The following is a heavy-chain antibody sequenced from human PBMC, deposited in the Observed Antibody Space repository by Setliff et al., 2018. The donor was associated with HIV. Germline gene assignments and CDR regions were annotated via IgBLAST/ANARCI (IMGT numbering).Heavy chain of an antibody. CDR1: GFTPAFPFNSYW. J-gene: IGHJ3*02. CDR3: ARDLDYYGPSEAFDI. D-gene: IGHD3-10*01. CDR2: IKQDGSEK. Sequence: PGGSLRLSCVGSGFTPAFPFNSYWMSWVRQAPGKGLEWVANIKQDGSEKYYVDSVKGRFTISRDNAKNSLYLQMSGLRVDDTAVYFCARDLDYYGPSEAFDIWGQGTMVTV. V-gene: IGHV3-7*01.